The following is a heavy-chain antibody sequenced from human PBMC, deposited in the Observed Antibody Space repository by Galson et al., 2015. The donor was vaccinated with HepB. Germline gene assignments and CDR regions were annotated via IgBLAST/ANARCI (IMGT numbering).Heavy chain of an antibody. D-gene: IGHD3-3*01. Sequence: SLRLSCAASGFTFNNYGIHWVRQAPGKGPEWVAVISYDGTSKYYADSVEGRFTISRDNSKNTLYLQMNGLRPEDTAIYYCAKGGYYDFWSAYDSWGQGALVTVSS. J-gene: IGHJ4*02. CDR3: AKGGYYDFWSAYDS. CDR1: GFTFNNYG. V-gene: IGHV3-30*18. CDR2: ISYDGTSK.